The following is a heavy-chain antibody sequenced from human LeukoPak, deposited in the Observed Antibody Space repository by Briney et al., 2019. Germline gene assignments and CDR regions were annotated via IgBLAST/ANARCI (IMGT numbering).Heavy chain of an antibody. D-gene: IGHD2-21*02. Sequence: GGSLRLSCAASGFTVSSNYMSWVRQAPGKGLEWVSVIYSGGSTYYAESVKGRFTISRDNSKNTLYLQMNSLRADDTAVYYCAKDVGLFDCQFDYWGQGTLVTVSS. CDR3: AKDVGLFDCQFDY. CDR2: IYSGGST. V-gene: IGHV3-53*05. J-gene: IGHJ4*02. CDR1: GFTVSSNY.